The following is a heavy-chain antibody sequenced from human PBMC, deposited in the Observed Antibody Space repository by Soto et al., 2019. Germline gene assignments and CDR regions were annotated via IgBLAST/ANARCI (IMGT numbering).Heavy chain of an antibody. D-gene: IGHD4-17*01. V-gene: IGHV3-33*01. J-gene: IGHJ4*02. CDR1: GFTFSSYG. CDR2: IWYDGSNR. Sequence: QAQLVESGGGVVQPGRSLRLSCAASGFTFSSYGMHWVRQAPGKGLEWVAIIWYDGSNRYYADSVKGRFTISRDNFKNTLYLQMNSQRAEDTAVYYCAREAPVTTWGYLDYWGQGTLVTVSS. CDR3: AREAPVTTWGYLDY.